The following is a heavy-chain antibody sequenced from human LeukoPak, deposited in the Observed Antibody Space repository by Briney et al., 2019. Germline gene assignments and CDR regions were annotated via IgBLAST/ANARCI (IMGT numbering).Heavy chain of an antibody. J-gene: IGHJ4*02. CDR3: AGSVLGANWEFDY. CDR1: GLTFNNYR. D-gene: IGHD1-26*01. Sequence: GGSLRLSCAASGLTFNNYRMHWVRQAPGKGLEWVSSIRRTRGNIYYADSVKGRFIISRDNAKSPLYLQMNSLRAEDTAVSYGAGSVLGANWEFDYWGQGTLVTVSS. V-gene: IGHV3-21*01. CDR2: IRRTRGNI.